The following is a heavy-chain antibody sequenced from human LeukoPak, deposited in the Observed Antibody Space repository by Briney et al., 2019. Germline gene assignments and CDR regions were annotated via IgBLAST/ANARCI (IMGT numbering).Heavy chain of an antibody. CDR3: ARGRGGATGDGYFDY. J-gene: IGHJ4*02. CDR2: MNPNSGNT. D-gene: IGHD1-26*01. Sequence: VSCXXXGGXXSXYAISWVRQATGQGLEWMGWMNPNSGNTGYAQKFQGRVTMTRNTSISTAYMELSSLRSEDTAVYYCARGRGGATGDGYFDYWGQGTLVTVSS. V-gene: IGHV1-8*02. CDR1: GGXXSXYA.